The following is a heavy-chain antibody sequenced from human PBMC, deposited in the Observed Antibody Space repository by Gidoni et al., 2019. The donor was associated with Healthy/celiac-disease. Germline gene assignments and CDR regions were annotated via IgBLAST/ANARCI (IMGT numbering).Heavy chain of an antibody. J-gene: IGHJ4*02. D-gene: IGHD3-9*01. Sequence: QVPLVESGGGVVQPGRSLRLSCAASGFTFSSYGMHWVRQAPGKGLEWVAVISYEGSNKYYADSVKGRFTISRDNSKNTLYLQMNSLRAEDTAVYYCAKVAPELVIFYYFDYWGQGTLVTVSS. CDR3: AKVAPELVIFYYFDY. V-gene: IGHV3-30*18. CDR2: ISYEGSNK. CDR1: GFTFSSYG.